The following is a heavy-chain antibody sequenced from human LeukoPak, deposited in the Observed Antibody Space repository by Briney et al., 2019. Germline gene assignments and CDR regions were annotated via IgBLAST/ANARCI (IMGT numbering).Heavy chain of an antibody. Sequence: SETLSLTCAVYGGSFSGYYWSWIRQPPGKGLEWIGEINHSGSTNYNPSLKSRVTISVDTSKNQFSLKLSSVTAADTAVYYCAIGPVAQRGYSYGYFDYWGQGTLVTVSS. CDR1: GGSFSGYY. CDR2: INHSGST. CDR3: AIGPVAQRGYSYGYFDY. V-gene: IGHV4-34*01. D-gene: IGHD5-18*01. J-gene: IGHJ4*02.